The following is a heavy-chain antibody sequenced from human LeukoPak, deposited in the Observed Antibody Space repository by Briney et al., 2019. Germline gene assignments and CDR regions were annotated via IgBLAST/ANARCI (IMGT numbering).Heavy chain of an antibody. Sequence: GGSLRLSCAASGFTFSSYSMNWVRQAPGKGLEWVSYISSSSSTIYYADSVKGRFTISRDNAKNSLYLQMNSLRAEDTAVYYCAREITEKITMIVVVHYFDYWGQGTLVTVSS. CDR3: AREITEKITMIVVVHYFDY. J-gene: IGHJ4*02. V-gene: IGHV3-48*04. CDR1: GFTFSSYS. D-gene: IGHD3-22*01. CDR2: ISSSSSTI.